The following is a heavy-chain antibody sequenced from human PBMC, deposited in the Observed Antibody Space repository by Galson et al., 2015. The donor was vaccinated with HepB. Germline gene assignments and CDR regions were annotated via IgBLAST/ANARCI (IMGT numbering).Heavy chain of an antibody. Sequence: SVKVSCKASGYTFTSYYMHWVRQAPGQGLEWMGIINPSGGSTSYAQKFQGRVTMTRDTSTSTVYMELSSLRSEDTAVYYCARETIMVQGVIITGTYDAFDIWGQGTMVTVSS. CDR2: INPSGGST. D-gene: IGHD3-10*01. J-gene: IGHJ3*02. CDR3: ARETIMVQGVIITGTYDAFDI. CDR1: GYTFTSYY. V-gene: IGHV1-46*03.